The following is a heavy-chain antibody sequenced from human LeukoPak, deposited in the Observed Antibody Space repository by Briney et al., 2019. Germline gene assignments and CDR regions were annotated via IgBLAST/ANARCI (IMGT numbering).Heavy chain of an antibody. J-gene: IGHJ4*02. V-gene: IGHV3-7*01. CDR1: GFTFSSYG. Sequence: GGSLRLSCAASGFTFSSYGMHWVRQAPGKGLEWVANIKQDGSEKHYVDSVRGRFTISRDNAKNSLYLQMNSLRAEDTAVYYCARECRWGQGTLVTVSS. CDR2: IKQDGSEK. CDR3: ARECR.